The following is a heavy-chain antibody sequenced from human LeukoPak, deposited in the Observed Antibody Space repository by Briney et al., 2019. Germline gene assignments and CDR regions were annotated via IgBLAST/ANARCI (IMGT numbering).Heavy chain of an antibody. Sequence: SVTLSLTCTVSGGSISSYYWSWIRQPPGKGLEWIGYIYYSGSTNYNPSLKSRVTISIDTSKNQFSLKLSSVTAADTAVYYCARGYSRTYFDYWGQGTLVTVSS. CDR1: GGSISSYY. V-gene: IGHV4-59*08. J-gene: IGHJ4*02. CDR3: ARGYSRTYFDY. CDR2: IYYSGST. D-gene: IGHD5-18*01.